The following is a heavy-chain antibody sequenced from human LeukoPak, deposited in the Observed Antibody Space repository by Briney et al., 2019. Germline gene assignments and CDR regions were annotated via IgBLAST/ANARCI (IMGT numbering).Heavy chain of an antibody. J-gene: IGHJ6*03. CDR2: IYPGDSDT. V-gene: IGHV5-51*01. D-gene: IGHD6-6*01. CDR3: ARQEYSSSSPFEVDYYYMDV. CDR1: GYSFTSYW. Sequence: GESLKISCKGSGYSFTSYWIGWVRQMPGKGLEWMGIIYPGDSDTRYSPSFQGQVTISADKSISTAYLQWSSLKASDTAMYYCARQEYSSSSPFEVDYYYMDVWGKGTTVTVSS.